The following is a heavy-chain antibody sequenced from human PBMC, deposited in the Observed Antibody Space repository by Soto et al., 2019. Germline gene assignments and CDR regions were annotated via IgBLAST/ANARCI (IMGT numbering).Heavy chain of an antibody. CDR1: GFSLSTSGEG. CDR2: IFWDDDK. D-gene: IGHD2-2*01. Sequence: SGPTLVNPTQTLTLTCTFSGFSLSTSGEGVGWIRQPPGKALEWLALIFWDDDKRYNSSLRSRLTITKATSKNQVVLTLTNMDPVDTATYYCAHRRDAAVRVPAAISAWFDPWGQGTQVTVSS. V-gene: IGHV2-5*02. CDR3: AHRRDAAVRVPAAISAWFDP. J-gene: IGHJ5*02.